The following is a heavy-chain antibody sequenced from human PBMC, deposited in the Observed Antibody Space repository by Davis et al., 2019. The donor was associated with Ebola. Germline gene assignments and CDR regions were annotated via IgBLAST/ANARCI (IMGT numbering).Heavy chain of an antibody. CDR3: ARGGFSMMVVPRDYFHGLDV. J-gene: IGHJ6*02. D-gene: IGHD3-22*01. CDR2: TNPNGDGA. V-gene: IGHV1-2*06. Sequence: ASVKVSCKASGYSFNDYYMDWLRQAPGQGLEWMGQTNPNGDGAKYAEKFQGRVTLTRDTSISTAYMELSRLRSDDTAVYFCARGGFSMMVVPRDYFHGLDVWGQGTTVTVSS. CDR1: GYSFNDYY.